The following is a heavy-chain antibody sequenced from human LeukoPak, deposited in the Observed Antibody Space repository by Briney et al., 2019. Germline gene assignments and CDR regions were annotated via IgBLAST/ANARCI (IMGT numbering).Heavy chain of an antibody. D-gene: IGHD2-2*01. CDR3: ARDLAVVVSAAMDWFDP. J-gene: IGHJ5*02. V-gene: IGHV1-18*01. CDR1: GYTFSSYG. CDR2: ISTYNDNT. Sequence: GASVKVSCKASGYTFSSYGISWVRQAPGQGLEWMGWISTYNDNTNYAQKFQGRVTMTTDTSTSTAYMELRSLRSDDTAVYYCARDLAVVVSAAMDWFDPWGQGTLVTVSS.